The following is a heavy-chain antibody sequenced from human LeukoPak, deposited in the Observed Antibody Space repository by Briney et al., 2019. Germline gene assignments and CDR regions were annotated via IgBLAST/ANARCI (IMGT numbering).Heavy chain of an antibody. CDR1: GYTFTSYA. Sequence: ASVKVSCKASGYTFTSYAMNWVRQAPGQGLEWMGWINTNTGNPTYAQGFTGRFVFSLDTSVSTAYLQISSLKAEDTAVYYCARDPVGATISSDEGDYWGQGTLVTVSS. CDR3: ARDPVGATISSDEGDY. CDR2: INTNTGNP. D-gene: IGHD1-26*01. J-gene: IGHJ4*02. V-gene: IGHV7-4-1*02.